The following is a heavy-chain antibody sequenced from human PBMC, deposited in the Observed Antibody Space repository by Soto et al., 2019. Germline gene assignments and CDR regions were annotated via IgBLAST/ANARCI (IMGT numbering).Heavy chain of an antibody. CDR2: ISNSGSTI. V-gene: IGHV3-48*03. CDR1: GFTFSSYE. J-gene: IGHJ4*02. CDR3: ARGGIRAWYYY. D-gene: IGHD6-13*01. Sequence: GGSLRLSCTASGFTFSSYEMNWVRQFPGKGLEWISYISNSGSTIYYADSVKGRFTISRDNALSSLYLQMSGLRAEDTAVYYCARGGIRAWYYYWGRGTLVTVSS.